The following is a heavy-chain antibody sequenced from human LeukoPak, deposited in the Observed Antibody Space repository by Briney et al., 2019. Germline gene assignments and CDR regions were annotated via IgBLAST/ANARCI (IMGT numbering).Heavy chain of an antibody. J-gene: IGHJ4*02. CDR1: GYTFTSYG. CDR3: ARIVTEYSSSWYVSRYFDY. D-gene: IGHD6-13*01. Sequence: ASVKVSCKASGYTFTSYGISWVRQAPGQGLEWMGWISAYNGNTNYAQKLQGRVTMTTDTSTSTAYMELRSLRSDDTAVYYCARIVTEYSSSWYVSRYFDYWGQGTLVTVSS. V-gene: IGHV1-18*01. CDR2: ISAYNGNT.